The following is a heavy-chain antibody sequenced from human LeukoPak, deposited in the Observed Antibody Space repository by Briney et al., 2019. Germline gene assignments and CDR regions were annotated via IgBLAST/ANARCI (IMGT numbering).Heavy chain of an antibody. CDR2: IYYSGST. Sequence: SETLSLTCTVSGGSISSYYWSWIRQPPGKGLEWIGYIYYSGSTNYNPSLKSRVTISVDTSKNQFSLKLSSVTAADTAVYYCARDTKLPPPAAPDNGGAFDIWGQGTMVTVSS. J-gene: IGHJ3*02. D-gene: IGHD2-8*01. CDR3: ARDTKLPPPAAPDNGGAFDI. CDR1: GGSISSYY. V-gene: IGHV4-59*01.